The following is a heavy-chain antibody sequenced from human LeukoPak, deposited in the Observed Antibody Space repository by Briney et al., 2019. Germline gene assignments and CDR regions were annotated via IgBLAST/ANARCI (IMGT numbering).Heavy chain of an antibody. D-gene: IGHD3-22*01. J-gene: IGHJ4*02. CDR2: INHSGST. V-gene: IGHV4-34*01. CDR1: GGSFSGYY. CDR3: ARRAAYDSSGYYLFDY. Sequence: PSETLSLTCAVYGGSFSGYYWSWIRQPPGKGLEWIGEINHSGSTNYNPSLKSRVTISVDTSKNQFSLKLSSVTAADTAVYYCARRAAYDSSGYYLFDYWGQGTLVTVSS.